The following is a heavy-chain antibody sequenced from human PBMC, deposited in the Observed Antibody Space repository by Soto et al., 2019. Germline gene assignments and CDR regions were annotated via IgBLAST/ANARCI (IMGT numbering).Heavy chain of an antibody. J-gene: IGHJ5*02. D-gene: IGHD4-17*01. CDR3: AKGPYDYPPQNWLDP. CDR1: GFTFSSYA. CDR2: ISGSGVST. V-gene: IGHV3-23*01. Sequence: GGSLRLSCAASGFTFSSYAMSWVRHAPGKGLEWVSAISGSGVSTYYADSVKGRFTISRDNSKNTLYLQMNSLRAEDTAVYYCAKGPYDYPPQNWLDPWGPGTLVTVSS.